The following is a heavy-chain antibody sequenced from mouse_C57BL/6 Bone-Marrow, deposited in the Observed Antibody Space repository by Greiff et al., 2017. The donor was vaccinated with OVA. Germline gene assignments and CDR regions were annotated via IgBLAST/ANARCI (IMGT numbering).Heavy chain of an antibody. J-gene: IGHJ3*01. Sequence: EVQGVESGGDLVKPGGSLRLSCAASGFTFSSYGMSWVRQTPDKRLEWVATISSGGSYTYYPDSVKGRFTISRDNAKNTLYLQMSSLKSEDTAMYYCARPYGNLAWFAYWGQGTLVTVSA. CDR3: ARPYGNLAWFAY. CDR2: ISSGGSYT. D-gene: IGHD2-1*01. V-gene: IGHV5-6*01. CDR1: GFTFSSYG.